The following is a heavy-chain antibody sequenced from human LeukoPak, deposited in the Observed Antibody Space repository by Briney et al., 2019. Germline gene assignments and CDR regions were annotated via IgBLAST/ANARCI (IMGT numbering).Heavy chain of an antibody. CDR2: IYPGDSDT. CDR1: GYSFTSYW. J-gene: IGHJ4*02. Sequence: GESLKISCKGSGYSFTSYWIGWVRQIPGKGREWMGIIYPGDSDTRYSPSFQGQVTISADKSISTAYLQWSSLKASDAAMYYCARQGPTDDFDYWGQGTLVTVSS. V-gene: IGHV5-51*01. CDR3: ARQGPTDDFDY.